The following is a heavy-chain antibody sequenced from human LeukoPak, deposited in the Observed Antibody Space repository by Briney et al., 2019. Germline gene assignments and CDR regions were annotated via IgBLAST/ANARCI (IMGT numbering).Heavy chain of an antibody. CDR1: GFTFGDHA. D-gene: IGHD5-18*01. CDR3: ARGPIQLWIHNAMDV. Sequence: PVGSLRLSCTGSGFTFGDHAMSSVRQAPEKGLEWVGFIRSKAYRGTTEYAASVKGRFTISRDDSAGTAYLQMNSLRTEDTAVYYCARGPIQLWIHNAMDVWGQGTTVTVSS. J-gene: IGHJ6*02. CDR2: IRSKAYRGTT. V-gene: IGHV3-49*04.